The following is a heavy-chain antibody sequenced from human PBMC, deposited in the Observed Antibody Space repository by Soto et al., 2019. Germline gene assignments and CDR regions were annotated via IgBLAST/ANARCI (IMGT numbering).Heavy chain of an antibody. CDR2: IYSGGST. CDR3: ARDSAAAALDV. D-gene: IGHD6-13*01. Sequence: EVQLVETGGGLIQPGGSLRLSCAASGFTVSSNYMSWVRQAPGKGLEWVSVIYSGGSTYYADSVKGRFTISRDNSKNTLYLQMNSLRAEDTAVYYCARDSAAAALDVWGQGTTVTVSS. V-gene: IGHV3-53*02. J-gene: IGHJ6*02. CDR1: GFTVSSNY.